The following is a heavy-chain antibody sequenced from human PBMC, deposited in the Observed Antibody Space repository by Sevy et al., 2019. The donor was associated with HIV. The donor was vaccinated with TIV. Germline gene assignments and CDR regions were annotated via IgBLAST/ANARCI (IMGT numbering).Heavy chain of an antibody. CDR2: IYGSGGAT. J-gene: IGHJ3*02. CDR1: GFTFTSYA. V-gene: IGHV3-23*01. Sequence: GGSLRLSCKPSGFTFTSYAMSWVRQAPGKGLEWVSTIYGSGGATYYADSVKGRFTISGDNSKNTLYLQMNSLRIEETAVYYCAGGRYDSSGSFDAFDIWGQGTMVTVSS. D-gene: IGHD3-22*01. CDR3: AGGRYDSSGSFDAFDI.